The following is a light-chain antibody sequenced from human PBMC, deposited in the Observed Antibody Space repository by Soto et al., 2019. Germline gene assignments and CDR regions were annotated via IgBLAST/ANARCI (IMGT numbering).Light chain of an antibody. J-gene: IGKJ5*01. CDR1: QSISSY. Sequence: DIQMTQSPSSLSASVGDRVTITCRASQSISSYLNWYQQKPGKAPKLLIYAASSLQSGVPSRFSGSGSGTDFTLTISSLQAEDVAVYYCQQHYINPITFGQGTRLEIK. CDR2: AAS. V-gene: IGKV1-39*01. CDR3: QQHYINPIT.